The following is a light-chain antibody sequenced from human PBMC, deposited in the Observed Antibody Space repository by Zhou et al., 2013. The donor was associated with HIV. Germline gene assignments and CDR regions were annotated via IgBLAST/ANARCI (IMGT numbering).Light chain of an antibody. Sequence: DIQMTQSPSSLSASVGDRVTITCRASQSISSYLNWYQQKPGKAPKLLIYAASSLQSGVPSRFSGSGSGTDFTLTISSLQPEDFATYFCQQSYSMPPTFGGGTKVDFK. CDR2: AAS. CDR3: QQSYSMPPT. V-gene: IGKV1-39*01. J-gene: IGKJ4*01. CDR1: QSISSY.